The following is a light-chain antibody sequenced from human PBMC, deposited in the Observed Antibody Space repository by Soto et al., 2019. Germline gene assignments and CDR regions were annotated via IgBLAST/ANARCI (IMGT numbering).Light chain of an antibody. Sequence: DIQMTQSPSTLSASVEDIVSITCRASQSLNSWLAWYQQKPGKAPKLLIYKTSTLESVVPSRFSGSGSGTEFTLTISNLQPDDFATYYCQQYNTYSFGQGTKLEIK. V-gene: IGKV1-5*03. CDR1: QSLNSW. CDR2: KTS. CDR3: QQYNTYS. J-gene: IGKJ2*01.